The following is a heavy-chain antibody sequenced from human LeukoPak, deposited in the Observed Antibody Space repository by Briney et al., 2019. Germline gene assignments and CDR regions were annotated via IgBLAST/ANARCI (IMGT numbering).Heavy chain of an antibody. CDR2: IIPIFGTA. D-gene: IGHD3-3*01. Sequence: SVKVSYKPSGGTFSSYAIIWVRQAPGQGREWMGGIIPIFGTANHPPKFQGRVTITTDESTSTAYMELSSLRSEDTAVYYCARDVQNATITIFGVVRDYYYMDVWGKGTTVTVSS. V-gene: IGHV1-69*05. CDR3: ARDVQNATITIFGVVRDYYYMDV. CDR1: GGTFSSYA. J-gene: IGHJ6*03.